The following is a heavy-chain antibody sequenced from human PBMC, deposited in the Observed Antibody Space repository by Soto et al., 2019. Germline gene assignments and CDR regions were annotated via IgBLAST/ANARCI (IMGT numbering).Heavy chain of an antibody. Sequence: QVQLQESGPGLVKPSQTLSLTCTVSGGSISSGGYYWSWIRQHPGKGLEWIGYIYYSGSTYDNPSRKSRVTISVDTSKNQISLKLSSVTAADTAVYYCARGPTGTSPSFDYWGQGTLVTVSS. J-gene: IGHJ4*02. CDR3: ARGPTGTSPSFDY. V-gene: IGHV4-31*03. CDR1: GGSISSGGYY. CDR2: IYYSGST. D-gene: IGHD4-17*01.